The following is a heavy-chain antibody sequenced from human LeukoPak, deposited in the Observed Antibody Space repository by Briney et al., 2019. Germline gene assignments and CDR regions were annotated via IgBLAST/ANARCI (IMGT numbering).Heavy chain of an antibody. CDR1: GFTFSSYA. Sequence: GGSLRLSCAASGFTFSSYAMHWVRQAPGKGLEWVAVISYDGSNKYYADSVKGRFTISRDDSKSIAYLQMNSLQSEDTAVYFCSRSTWRYTMDVWGQGTTVTVSS. J-gene: IGHJ6*02. CDR2: ISYDGSNK. D-gene: IGHD5-24*01. V-gene: IGHV3-30-3*01. CDR3: SRSTWRYTMDV.